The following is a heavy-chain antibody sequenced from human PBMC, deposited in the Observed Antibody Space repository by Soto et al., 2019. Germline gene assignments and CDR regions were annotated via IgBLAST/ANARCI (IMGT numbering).Heavy chain of an antibody. Sequence: GGSLRLSCAASGFTFSGYPMHWVRQAPGKGLEWVAVISYDGSNKYYADSVKGRLTISRDNSKNTLYLQMNSLRAEDTAVYYCAKDQWGYCSGGSCPYGMDVWGEGTTVTVSS. J-gene: IGHJ6*04. CDR3: AKDQWGYCSGGSCPYGMDV. CDR2: ISYDGSNK. D-gene: IGHD2-15*01. CDR1: GFTFSGYP. V-gene: IGHV3-30*04.